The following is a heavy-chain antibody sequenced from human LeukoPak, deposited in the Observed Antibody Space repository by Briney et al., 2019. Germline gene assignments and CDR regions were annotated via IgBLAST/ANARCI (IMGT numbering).Heavy chain of an antibody. J-gene: IGHJ6*03. CDR2: FYISGST. CDR1: GGSISSGSYS. Sequence: MTSETLSLTCTISGGSISSGSYSWSWIRQPAGKGLEWIGRFYISGSTHYNPSLKSRVTISVDTSKNQLSLKLSSVTAADTAVYYCARSVRGAMSGYYYYMDVWGKGTTVTISS. CDR3: ARSVRGAMSGYYYYMDV. D-gene: IGHD3-10*01. V-gene: IGHV4-61*02.